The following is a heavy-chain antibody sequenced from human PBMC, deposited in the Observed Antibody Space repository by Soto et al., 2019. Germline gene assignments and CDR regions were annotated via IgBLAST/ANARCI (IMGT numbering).Heavy chain of an antibody. CDR1: GGSISSYY. Sequence: QVQLQESGPGLVKPSETLSLTCTVSGGSISSYYWSWIRQPPGKGLEWIGYIYYSGSTNYNPSLKSRVTISVDTSKNQFSLKLSSVTAADTAVYYCARHNHRRSLRDYYYYMDVWGKGTTVTVSS. J-gene: IGHJ6*03. CDR2: IYYSGST. V-gene: IGHV4-59*08. CDR3: ARHNHRRSLRDYYYYMDV. D-gene: IGHD3-16*01.